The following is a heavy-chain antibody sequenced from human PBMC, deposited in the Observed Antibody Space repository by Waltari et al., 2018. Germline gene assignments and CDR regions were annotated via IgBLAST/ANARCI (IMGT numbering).Heavy chain of an antibody. CDR1: GFSFSSYS. J-gene: IGHJ4*02. Sequence: EVQLVESGGGLVQPGGSLRLSCAASGFSFSSYSMNWIRQAPGKGQEWFSYITSSTSAISYADTVKVRFTISRDNAKNSLYLQMNSLRDEDTALYYCARDLNWAFDSWCQGTLVTVSS. CDR2: ITSSTSAI. CDR3: ARDLNWAFDS. V-gene: IGHV3-48*02. D-gene: IGHD7-27*01.